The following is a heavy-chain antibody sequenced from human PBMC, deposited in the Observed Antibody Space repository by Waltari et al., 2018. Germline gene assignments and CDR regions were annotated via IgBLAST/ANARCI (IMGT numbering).Heavy chain of an antibody. D-gene: IGHD1-1*01. CDR3: AKDRADTTEGKIDY. Sequence: EVQLLESGGGLVQPGASLRLYCAASGFTLTSNAMTWVRQAGGKGLVWVSGIGASGGSTFYADSVKGRFTISRDTSKNMLFLQMNNLRAEDTAVYYCAKDRADTTEGKIDYWGQGTLVTVSS. J-gene: IGHJ4*02. CDR2: IGASGGST. V-gene: IGHV3-23*01. CDR1: GFTLTSNA.